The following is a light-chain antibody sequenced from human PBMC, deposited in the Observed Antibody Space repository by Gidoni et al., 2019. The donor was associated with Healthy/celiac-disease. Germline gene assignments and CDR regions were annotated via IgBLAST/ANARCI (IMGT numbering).Light chain of an antibody. CDR1: NIGSKS. CDR3: QVWDSSSDHPV. V-gene: IGLV3-21*02. J-gene: IGLJ2*01. Sequence: SYVLTQPPSVSVAPGQTARITCGGNNIGSKSVHWYQQKPGQAPVLVVYDDSDRHPGIPERFSGSNSGNTATLTISRVEAGDEADYYCQVWDSSSDHPVFGGGAKLTVL. CDR2: DDS.